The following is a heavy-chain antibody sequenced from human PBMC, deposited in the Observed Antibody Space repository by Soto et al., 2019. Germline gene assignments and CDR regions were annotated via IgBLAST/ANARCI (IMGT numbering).Heavy chain of an antibody. J-gene: IGHJ5*02. CDR1: GFDISRYN. CDR3: ARDSGYDWAVNWFDP. CDR2: ITSSGDYI. D-gene: IGHD5-12*01. Sequence: EVQLVESGGGLVKPGGSLRLSCTVSGFDISRYNMNWVRQAPGKGLEWVSSITSSGDYIFYADSVKGRFTISRDNAKKSVYLQMNSLRAEDTGHYYCARDSGYDWAVNWFDPWGQGTLVTVSS. V-gene: IGHV3-21*01.